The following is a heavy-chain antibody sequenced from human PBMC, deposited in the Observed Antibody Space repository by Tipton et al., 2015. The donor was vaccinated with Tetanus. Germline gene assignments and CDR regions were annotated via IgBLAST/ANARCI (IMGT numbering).Heavy chain of an antibody. CDR1: GGSISTGGYS. V-gene: IGHV4-31*03. J-gene: IGHJ5*02. CDR2: IYDSGNT. CDR3: ARHHPPRGFPYGGLHP. Sequence: TLSLTCTVSGGSISTGGYSWNWIRQLPGKGPEWIGYIYDSGNTLYNPSLKSRVTISVDASKTQFSLKLTSVTAADTAVYYCARHHPPRGFPYGGLHPWGQGTLVTVSS. D-gene: IGHD3-16*01.